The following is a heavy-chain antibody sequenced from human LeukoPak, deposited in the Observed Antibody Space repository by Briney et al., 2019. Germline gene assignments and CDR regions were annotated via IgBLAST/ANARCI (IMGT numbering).Heavy chain of an antibody. CDR1: GFTFSSYD. CDR3: ARAAYSSTWYSRYFDL. CDR2: IGTAGEI. V-gene: IGHV3-13*01. Sequence: GGSLRLSSAASGFTFSSYDIHWVRQATGKGLEWVSGIGTAGEIYYPGSVKGRFTISRENAKNSLYLQMNSLRAGDTAVYYCARAAYSSTWYSRYFDLWGRGTLVTVSS. J-gene: IGHJ2*01. D-gene: IGHD6-13*01.